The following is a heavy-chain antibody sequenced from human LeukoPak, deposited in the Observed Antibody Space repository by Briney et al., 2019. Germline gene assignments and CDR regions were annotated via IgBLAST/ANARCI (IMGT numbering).Heavy chain of an antibody. Sequence: GGSLRLSCTASGFTVSSNYMSWVRQAPGKGLEWVSVIYSGGSTYYADSVKGRFTISRDNSKNTLYLQMNSLRAEDTAVYYCAKAGENYYDSSGPDYWGQGTLVTVSS. CDR1: GFTVSSNY. V-gene: IGHV3-66*01. D-gene: IGHD3-22*01. J-gene: IGHJ4*02. CDR3: AKAGENYYDSSGPDY. CDR2: IYSGGST.